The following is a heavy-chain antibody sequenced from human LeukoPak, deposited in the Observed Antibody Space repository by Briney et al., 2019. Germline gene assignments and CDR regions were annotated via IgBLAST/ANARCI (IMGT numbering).Heavy chain of an antibody. CDR3: ARGAAAGILAEFDP. J-gene: IGHJ5*02. V-gene: IGHV1-69*01. Sequence: IPIFGTANSAQKLQGSVTITADESTSTAYMELSSLRSEDTAVYYCARGAAAGILAEFDPWGQGTLVTVSS. CDR2: IPIFGTA. D-gene: IGHD6-13*01.